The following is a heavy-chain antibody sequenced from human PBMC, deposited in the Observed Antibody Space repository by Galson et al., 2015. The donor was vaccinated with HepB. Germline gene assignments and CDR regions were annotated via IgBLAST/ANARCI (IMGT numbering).Heavy chain of an antibody. Sequence: SLRLSCAASGFTFSSYGMHWVRQAPGKGLEWVAVISYDGSNRYYADSVKGRFTISRDNSKNTLYLQMNSLRAEDTAVYYCAKDLGIAVAAPVGYWGQGTLVTVSS. D-gene: IGHD6-19*01. CDR3: AKDLGIAVAAPVGY. CDR1: GFTFSSYG. CDR2: ISYDGSNR. V-gene: IGHV3-30*18. J-gene: IGHJ4*02.